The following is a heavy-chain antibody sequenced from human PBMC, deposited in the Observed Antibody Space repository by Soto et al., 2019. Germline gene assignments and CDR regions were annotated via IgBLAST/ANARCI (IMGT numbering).Heavy chain of an antibody. CDR3: ASLRTPMYGAAAGIWWFDP. V-gene: IGHV1-69*13. CDR1: GGTFSSYA. Sequence: GPSVKVSCKASGGTFSSYAISWVRQAPGQGLEWMGGIIPIFGTANYAQKFQGRVTITADESTSTAYMELSSLRSEDTAVYYCASLRTPMYGAAAGIWWFDPWGQGTLVTVSS. CDR2: IIPIFGTA. D-gene: IGHD6-13*01. J-gene: IGHJ5*02.